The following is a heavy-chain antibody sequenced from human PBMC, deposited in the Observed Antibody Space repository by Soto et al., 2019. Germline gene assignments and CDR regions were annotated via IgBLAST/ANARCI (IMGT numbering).Heavy chain of an antibody. D-gene: IGHD4-17*01. CDR2: IYYSGST. CDR3: ARRYGDCFDY. V-gene: IGHV4-59*12. J-gene: IGHJ4*02. CDR1: GDSISTYY. Sequence: SETPSPPRTVSGDSISTYYWSWIRQPPGKGLEWIGTIYYSGSTNYNPSLKSRVTISVDTSKNQFSLKLSSVTAADTAVYYCARRYGDCFDYWGQGTLVTVSS.